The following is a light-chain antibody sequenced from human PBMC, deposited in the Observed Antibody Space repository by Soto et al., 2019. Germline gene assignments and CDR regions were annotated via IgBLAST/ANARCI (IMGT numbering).Light chain of an antibody. J-gene: IGLJ2*01. CDR3: SSYAGSNNLV. Sequence: QSALTQPPSASGSPGQSVTISCTGTSSDVGGYNYVSWYQRHPGKAPKLMIYEVSKRPSGVPDRFSGSKSGNTASLTVSGLQAEYEADYYCSSYAGSNNLVFGGGTKLTVL. V-gene: IGLV2-8*01. CDR1: SSDVGGYNY. CDR2: EVS.